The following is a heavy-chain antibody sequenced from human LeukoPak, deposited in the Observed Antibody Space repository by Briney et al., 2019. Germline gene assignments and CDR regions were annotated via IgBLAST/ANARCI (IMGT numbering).Heavy chain of an antibody. D-gene: IGHD5-24*01. CDR1: GFTFSTYS. CDR3: VRSMATITFSFDY. CDR2: ISSGSSYI. Sequence: GGSLRLSCAASGFTFSTYSMDWVRQAPGLGLEWVASISSGSSYIYYADSVKGRFTISRDNAKNSLYLQMNSLRAEDTAVYYCVRSMATITFSFDYWGQGTLVTVSS. V-gene: IGHV3-21*01. J-gene: IGHJ4*02.